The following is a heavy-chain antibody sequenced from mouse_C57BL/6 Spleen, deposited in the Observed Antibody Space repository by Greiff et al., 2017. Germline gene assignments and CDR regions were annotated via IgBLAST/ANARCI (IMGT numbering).Heavy chain of an antibody. D-gene: IGHD1-1*01. J-gene: IGHJ2*01. CDR1: GYTFTDYE. Sequence: VQLQQSGAELVRPGASVTLSCKASGYTFTDYEMHWVKQTPVHGLEWIGAIDPETGGTAYNQKFKGKAILTADKSSSTAYMELRSLTSEDSAVYYCTRFITTVADYFDYWGQGTTLTVSS. CDR2: IDPETGGT. V-gene: IGHV1-15*01. CDR3: TRFITTVADYFDY.